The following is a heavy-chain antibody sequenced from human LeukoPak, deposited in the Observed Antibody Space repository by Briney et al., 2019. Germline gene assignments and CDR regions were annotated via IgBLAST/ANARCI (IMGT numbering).Heavy chain of an antibody. CDR2: IWYDGSSK. CDR1: GFTFSSNG. D-gene: IGHD2-15*01. Sequence: GGSLRLSCAASGFTFSSNGMHWVRQAPGKGLEWVAVIWYDGSSKYYADSVKGRFTISRDNSKNTLYLQMNSLRAEDTAVYYCAPDLRGAAWSLDYWGQGTLVTVSS. CDR3: APDLRGAAWSLDY. J-gene: IGHJ4*02. V-gene: IGHV3-33*01.